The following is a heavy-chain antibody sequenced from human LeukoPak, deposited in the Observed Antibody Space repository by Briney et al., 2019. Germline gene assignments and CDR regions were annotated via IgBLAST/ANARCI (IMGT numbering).Heavy chain of an antibody. V-gene: IGHV3-23*01. CDR1: GVTFSSYA. J-gene: IGHJ4*02. CDR3: ANSGLNRFEY. Sequence: PGGSLRLSCAASGVTFSSYAMSWVRQAPGKGLEWVSSISDSGGVTYYAGSVKGRFTISRDNSKNTLYLQVNSLRADDTAVYYCANSGLNRFEYWGQGALVTVSS. D-gene: IGHD2-15*01. CDR2: ISDSGGVT.